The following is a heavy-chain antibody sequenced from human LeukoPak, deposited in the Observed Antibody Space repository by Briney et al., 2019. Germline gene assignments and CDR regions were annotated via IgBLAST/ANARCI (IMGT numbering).Heavy chain of an antibody. CDR1: RFTFSTYG. Sequence: GGSLRLSCAASRFTFSTYGMHWVRQAPGKGLEWVAFIRYDGSNKYYADSVKGRFTISRDNAKNSLYLQMNSLRAEDTAVYYCARDNWGPDYWGQGILVTVSS. D-gene: IGHD7-27*01. V-gene: IGHV3-30*02. CDR2: IRYDGSNK. J-gene: IGHJ4*02. CDR3: ARDNWGPDY.